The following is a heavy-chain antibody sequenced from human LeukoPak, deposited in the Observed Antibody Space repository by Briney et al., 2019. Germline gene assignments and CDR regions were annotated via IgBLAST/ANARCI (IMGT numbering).Heavy chain of an antibody. CDR1: GFIFSNYV. D-gene: IGHD6-13*01. Sequence: GGSLRLSCAASGFIFSNYVMNWARQAPGKGLEWVAIISYDGSNKYYADSVKGRFTIFRDNSKNTVYLQMNSLRAEDTAVYYCATRIASPGRGWFDPWGQGTLVTVSS. CDR2: ISYDGSNK. V-gene: IGHV3-30-3*01. CDR3: ATRIASPGRGWFDP. J-gene: IGHJ5*02.